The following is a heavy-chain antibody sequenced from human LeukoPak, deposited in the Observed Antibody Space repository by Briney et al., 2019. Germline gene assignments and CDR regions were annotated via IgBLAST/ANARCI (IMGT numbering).Heavy chain of an antibody. V-gene: IGHV3-7*05. CDR1: GFAFSSYW. Sequence: PGGSLRLSCAASGFAFSSYWMSWVRQAPGKGLEWVANIKQDGSEKYYVDSVKGRFTTSRDNAKNSLYLQMNSLRAEDTAVYYCARDFNCGDFDYWGQGTLVTVSS. CDR3: ARDFNCGDFDY. CDR2: IKQDGSEK. J-gene: IGHJ4*02. D-gene: IGHD4-17*01.